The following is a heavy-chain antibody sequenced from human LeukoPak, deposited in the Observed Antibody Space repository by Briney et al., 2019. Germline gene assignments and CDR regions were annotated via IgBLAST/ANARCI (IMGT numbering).Heavy chain of an antibody. CDR3: ARDLVHLYSSSSVGIH. J-gene: IGHJ4*02. Sequence: SETLSLTCSVSGGSISSYYWGWIRQPPGKGLEWIGYIYYSGSTNYNPSLKSRVTISVDTSKNQFSLKLSSVTAADTAVYYCARDLVHLYSSSSVGIHWGQGTLVTVSS. CDR2: IYYSGST. V-gene: IGHV4-4*08. D-gene: IGHD6-6*01. CDR1: GGSISSYY.